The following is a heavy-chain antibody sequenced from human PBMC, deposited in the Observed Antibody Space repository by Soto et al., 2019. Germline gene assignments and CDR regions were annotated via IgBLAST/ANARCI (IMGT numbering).Heavy chain of an antibody. CDR2: IYYSGST. CDR1: GGSISSYY. D-gene: IGHD6-13*01. V-gene: IGHV4-59*01. CDR3: ARGHESGSSYYYYYYYGMDV. Sequence: PSETLSLTCTVSGGSISSYYWSWIRQPPGKGLEWIGYIYYSGSTNYNPSLKSRVTISVDTSKNQFSLKLSSVTAADTAVYYCARGHESGSSYYYYYYYGMDVWGQGTTVTVPS. J-gene: IGHJ6*02.